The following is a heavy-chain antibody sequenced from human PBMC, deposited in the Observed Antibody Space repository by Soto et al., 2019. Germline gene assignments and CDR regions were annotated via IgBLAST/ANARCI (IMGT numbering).Heavy chain of an antibody. CDR3: ARGRYGDY. J-gene: IGHJ4*02. V-gene: IGHV1-18*01. D-gene: IGHD1-1*01. CDR2: ISAHNGNT. Sequence: QVHLVQSGAEVKKPGASVKVSCKGSGYPFTSYGITWVRQAPGQGLEWMGWISAHNGNTNYAQKLQGRGTVTRDTSTSTAYMELRSQRSDDTAVYYCARGRYGDYWGQGAMVTVSS. CDR1: GYPFTSYG.